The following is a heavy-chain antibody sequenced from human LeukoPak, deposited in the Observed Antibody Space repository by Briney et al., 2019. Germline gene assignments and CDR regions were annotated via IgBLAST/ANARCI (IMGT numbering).Heavy chain of an antibody. D-gene: IGHD3-16*02. CDR1: GFSFSPYV. J-gene: IGHJ4*02. CDR3: AREAHYDYAWGSYRPFYFDY. Sequence: GGSLRLSCAASGFSFSPYVMNWVRQAPGKGLEYVSGISTNGGSTYYANSVKGRFTISRDNSKNTLYLQMGSLRAEDMAVYYCAREAHYDYAWGSYRPFYFDYWGQGSPVTVSS. CDR2: ISTNGGST. V-gene: IGHV3-64*01.